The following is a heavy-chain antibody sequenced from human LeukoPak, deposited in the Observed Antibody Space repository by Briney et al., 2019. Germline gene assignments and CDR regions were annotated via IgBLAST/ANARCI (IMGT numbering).Heavy chain of an antibody. CDR3: ARRVVVLRQRSAAFDI. D-gene: IGHD3-3*01. Sequence: KPSETLSLTCTVSGGSISSSSYYWGWIRQPPGKGLEWIGSIYYSGSTYYNPSLKSRVIISVDTSKNQFSLKLSSVTAADTAVYYCARRVVVLRQRSAAFDIWGQGTMVTVSS. V-gene: IGHV4-39*01. CDR1: GGSISSSSYY. J-gene: IGHJ3*02. CDR2: IYYSGST.